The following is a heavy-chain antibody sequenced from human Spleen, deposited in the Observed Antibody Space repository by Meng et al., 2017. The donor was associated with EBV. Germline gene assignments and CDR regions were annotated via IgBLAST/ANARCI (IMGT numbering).Heavy chain of an antibody. D-gene: IGHD3-22*01. CDR1: GGSISSDDYY. V-gene: IGHV4-30-4*01. CDR3: ARDQGAFYDSSGWSFNY. Sequence: QVQLQEPGPGLGKPSQTLSLTCAVSGGSISSDDYYWSWIRQPPGKGLEWIGYIHYSGRTYHNPSLKSRVTISVDTSKNQFSLKLGSVTAADTAVYYCARDQGAFYDSSGWSFNYWGQGTLVTVSS. CDR2: IHYSGRT. J-gene: IGHJ4*02.